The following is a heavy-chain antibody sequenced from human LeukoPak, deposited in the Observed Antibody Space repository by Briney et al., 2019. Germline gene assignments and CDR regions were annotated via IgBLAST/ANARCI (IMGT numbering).Heavy chain of an antibody. V-gene: IGHV3-30-3*01. CDR2: ISYDGSNK. J-gene: IGHJ6*02. Sequence: PGQSLRLSCTSSGFTFSSYAMHWVRQAPGKGLEWVAVISYDGSNKYYADSVKGRFTISRDNSKNTLYLQMNSLRAEDTAVYYCARDKLLMVYAIPYYYYGMDVWGQGTTVTVSS. CDR1: GFTFSSYA. D-gene: IGHD2-8*01. CDR3: ARDKLLMVYAIPYYYYGMDV.